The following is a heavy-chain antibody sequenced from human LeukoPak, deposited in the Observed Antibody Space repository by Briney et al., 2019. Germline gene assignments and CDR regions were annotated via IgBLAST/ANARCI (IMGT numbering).Heavy chain of an antibody. CDR3: AKDDYYYDSSGYYGFDY. D-gene: IGHD3-22*01. J-gene: IGHJ4*02. CDR2: IRYDGSNE. V-gene: IGHV3-30*02. CDR1: GFTFSSYG. Sequence: GGSLRLSCAASGFTFSSYGMHWVRQAPGKGLEWVSFIRYDGSNEYYADSVKGRFTISRDNSKNTLYLQMNSLRAEDTAVYYCAKDDYYYDSSGYYGFDYWGQGTLVTVSS.